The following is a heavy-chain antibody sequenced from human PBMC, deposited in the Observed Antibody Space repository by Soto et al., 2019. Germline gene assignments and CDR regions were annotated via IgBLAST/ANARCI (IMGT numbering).Heavy chain of an antibody. CDR2: ISYDGSNK. V-gene: IGHV3-30-3*01. D-gene: IGHD6-6*01. Sequence: HPGGSLRLSCAASGFTFSSYAMHWVRQAPGKGLEWVAVISYDGSNKYYADSVKGRFTISRDNSKNTLYLQMNSLRAEDTAVYYCATRKDLGYWGQGTLVTVSS. CDR1: GFTFSSYA. J-gene: IGHJ4*02. CDR3: ATRKDLGY.